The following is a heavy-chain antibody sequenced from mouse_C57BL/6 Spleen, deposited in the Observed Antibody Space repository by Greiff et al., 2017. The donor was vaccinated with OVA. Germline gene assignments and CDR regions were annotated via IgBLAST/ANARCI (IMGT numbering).Heavy chain of an antibody. CDR3: ARPGTAYYFDY. CDR2: ISSGSSTI. J-gene: IGHJ2*01. CDR1: GFTFSDYG. V-gene: IGHV5-17*01. Sequence: EVQRVESGGGLVKPGGSLKLSCAASGFTFSDYGMHWVRQAPEKGLEWVAYISSGSSTIYYADTVKGRFTLSRDNAKNTLFLQMTSLRSEDTAMDYCARPGTAYYFDYWGQGTTLTVSS. D-gene: IGHD4-1*01.